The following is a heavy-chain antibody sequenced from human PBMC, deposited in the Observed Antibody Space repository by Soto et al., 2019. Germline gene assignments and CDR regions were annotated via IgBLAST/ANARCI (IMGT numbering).Heavy chain of an antibody. CDR3: ARGLYSTNAFDV. D-gene: IGHD1-26*01. CDR1: GGSFTCFY. Sequence: PSETLSLTCAVYGGSFTCFYWTWVRQPPGKGPEWIGEISHSGTTNFNPSLKSRVTLSVDRLRNQFSLTLTSVTAADTAVYYCARGLYSTNAFDVWGQGTMVTVSS. CDR2: ISHSGTT. J-gene: IGHJ3*01. V-gene: IGHV4-34*01.